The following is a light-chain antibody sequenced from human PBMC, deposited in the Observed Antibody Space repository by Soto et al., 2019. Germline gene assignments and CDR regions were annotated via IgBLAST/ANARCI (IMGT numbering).Light chain of an antibody. CDR1: SSDVGGYNY. J-gene: IGLJ2*01. V-gene: IGLV2-14*01. Sequence: QSALTQPASVSGSPGQSIAISCTGTSSDVGGYNYVSWYQQHPGKAPKLVIYEVTNRPSGVSNRFSGSKSGNTASLTISGLQAEDEADYYCSSYTSISILEFGGGTKVTVL. CDR2: EVT. CDR3: SSYTSISILE.